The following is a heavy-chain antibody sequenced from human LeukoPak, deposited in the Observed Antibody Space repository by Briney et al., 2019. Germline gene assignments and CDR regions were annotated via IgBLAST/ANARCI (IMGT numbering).Heavy chain of an antibody. CDR2: INQDGSER. CDR3: ARGGSGYYQVDY. D-gene: IGHD3-22*01. Sequence: GGSLRLSCAASGFTFSSYWMSWVRQAPGKGLEWVANINQDGSERYYVDSVKGRFTISRDNAKNSLFLQMSSLRAEDTAVYYCARGGSGYYQVDYWGQGTLVTVSS. J-gene: IGHJ4*02. CDR1: GFTFSSYW. V-gene: IGHV3-7*01.